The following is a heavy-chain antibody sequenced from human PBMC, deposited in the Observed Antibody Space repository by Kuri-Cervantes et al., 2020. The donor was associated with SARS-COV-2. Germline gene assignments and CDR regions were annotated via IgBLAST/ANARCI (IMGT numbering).Heavy chain of an antibody. CDR2: IYYSGST. V-gene: IGHV4-59*01. CDR3: ARDDCSSTRDCGMDV. CDR1: GGSISSYY. Sequence: SETLSLTCTVSGGSISSYYWSWIRQPPGKGLEWIGYIYYSGSTNYNPSLKSRVTISVDTSKNQFSLKLSSVTAADTAVYYCARDDCSSTRDCGMDVWGQGTMVTVSS. J-gene: IGHJ6*02. D-gene: IGHD2-2*01.